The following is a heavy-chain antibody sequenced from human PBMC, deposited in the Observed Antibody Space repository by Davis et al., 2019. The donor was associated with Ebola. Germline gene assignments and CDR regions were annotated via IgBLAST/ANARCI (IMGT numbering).Heavy chain of an antibody. CDR2: INPNSGGT. CDR1: GGTFSSYA. J-gene: IGHJ6*02. Sequence: ASVKVSCKASGGTFSSYAISWVRQAPGQGLEWMGWINPNSGGTNYAQKFQGWVTMTRETSISTAYMELSRLRSDDTAVYYCARESIAARRYYYGMDVWGQGTTVTVSS. D-gene: IGHD6-6*01. CDR3: ARESIAARRYYYGMDV. V-gene: IGHV1-2*04.